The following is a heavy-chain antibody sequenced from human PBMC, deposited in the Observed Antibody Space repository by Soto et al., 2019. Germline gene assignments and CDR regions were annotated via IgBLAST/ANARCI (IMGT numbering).Heavy chain of an antibody. Sequence: GGSLILSSAASGFTFSSYSMNWVRQAPGKGLEWVSSISSSSSYIYYADSVKGRFTISRDNAKNSLYLQMNSLRAEDTAVYYCARDGSDYYDSSGYQQRPFDIWGQGTMVTVSS. CDR2: ISSSSSYI. D-gene: IGHD3-22*01. V-gene: IGHV3-21*01. CDR1: GFTFSSYS. J-gene: IGHJ3*02. CDR3: ARDGSDYYDSSGYQQRPFDI.